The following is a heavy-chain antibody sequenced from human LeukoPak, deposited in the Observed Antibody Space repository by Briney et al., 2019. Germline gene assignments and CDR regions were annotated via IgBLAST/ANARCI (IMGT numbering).Heavy chain of an antibody. CDR1: GYTFTSYA. CDR2: INTNTGNP. D-gene: IGHD6-19*01. V-gene: IGHV7-4-1*02. Sequence: ASVKVSCKASGYTFTSYAMNWVRQAPGQGLEWMGWINTNTGNPTYAQGFTGRFVFSLDTSVSTAYLQISSLKAEDTAVYYCARVPRKWLVRTANYYYGMDVWGQGTTVTVSS. J-gene: IGHJ6*02. CDR3: ARVPRKWLVRTANYYYGMDV.